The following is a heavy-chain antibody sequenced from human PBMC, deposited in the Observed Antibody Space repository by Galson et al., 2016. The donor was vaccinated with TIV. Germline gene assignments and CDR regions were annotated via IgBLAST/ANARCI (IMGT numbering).Heavy chain of an antibody. V-gene: IGHV1-46*01. J-gene: IGHJ4*02. CDR3: ERDGEVGSSDYDH. CDR2: INPSGGST. CDR1: GYTFTGYF. Sequence: SVKVSCKASGYTFTGYFIHWVRQAPGQGLEWMGIINPSGGSTSYAQKFQGRVTMTRVTSTSTVYMELSSLRSEDTGVYYCERDGEVGSSDYDHWGQGTLVSVSS. D-gene: IGHD3-22*01.